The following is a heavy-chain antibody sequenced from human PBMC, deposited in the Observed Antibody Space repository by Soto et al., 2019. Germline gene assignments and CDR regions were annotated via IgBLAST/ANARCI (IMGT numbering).Heavy chain of an antibody. CDR1: ENTFSTYS. V-gene: IGHV1-46*03. Sequence: QVHLVQSGAEVKKPGTSVKVSCKASENTFSTYSLHWVRQAPGQVLEWMGVINPTTTTTTDAQKFQGRVTMTRDTSTSTVFLELSSLRSGDTAVYYCARDLYSTSWYVRAFDMWGQGTLVTVSS. CDR2: INPTTTTT. J-gene: IGHJ3*02. CDR3: ARDLYSTSWYVRAFDM. D-gene: IGHD6-13*01.